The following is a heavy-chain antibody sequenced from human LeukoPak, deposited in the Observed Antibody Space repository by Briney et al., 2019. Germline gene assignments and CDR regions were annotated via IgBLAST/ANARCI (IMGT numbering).Heavy chain of an antibody. V-gene: IGHV4-39*01. D-gene: IGHD6-19*01. CDR3: AAFSSGWFDY. J-gene: IGHJ4*02. Sequence: SETLSLTCTVSGGSISSSSYYWGWIRQPPGKGLEWIGSIYYSGSTYYNPPLKSRVTISVDTSKNQFSLKLSSVTAADTAVYYCAAFSSGWFDYWGQGTLVTVSS. CDR1: GGSISSSSYY. CDR2: IYYSGST.